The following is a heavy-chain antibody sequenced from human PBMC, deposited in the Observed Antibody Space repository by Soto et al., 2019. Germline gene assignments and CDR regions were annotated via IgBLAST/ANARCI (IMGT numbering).Heavy chain of an antibody. J-gene: IGHJ1*01. CDR2: FDPEDGET. V-gene: IGHV1-24*01. Sequence: ASVKVSCKXSGYTLTELSMHWVRQAPGKGLEWMGGFDPEDGETIYAQKFQGRVTMTEDTSTDTAYMELSSLRSEDTAVYYCATSRSIVVVTPAEYFQHWGQGTLVTVSS. CDR3: ATSRSIVVVTPAEYFQH. CDR1: GYTLTELS. D-gene: IGHD3-22*01.